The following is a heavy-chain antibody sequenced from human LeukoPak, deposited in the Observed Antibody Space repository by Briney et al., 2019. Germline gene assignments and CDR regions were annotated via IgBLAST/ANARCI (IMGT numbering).Heavy chain of an antibody. D-gene: IGHD6-19*01. J-gene: IGHJ4*02. CDR1: GYTFTSYG. CDR3: ARVVVAVAGLYYFDY. Sequence: ASVKVSCKASGYTFTSYGISWVRQDPGEGLEWMVWISAYNGNTNYAQKLQGRVTMTTDTSTSTAYMELRSLRSDDTAVYYCARVVVAVAGLYYFDYWGQGTLVTVSS. CDR2: ISAYNGNT. V-gene: IGHV1-18*01.